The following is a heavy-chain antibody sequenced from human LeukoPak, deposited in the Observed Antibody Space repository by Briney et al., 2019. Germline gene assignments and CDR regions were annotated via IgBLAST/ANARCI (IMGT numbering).Heavy chain of an antibody. V-gene: IGHV3-23*01. CDR1: GFTFSSYA. CDR2: ISGSGGST. CDR3: AKAFRSGSYYTESDY. D-gene: IGHD3-10*01. Sequence: GGSLRLSCAASGFTFSSYAMSWVRQAPGKGLEWVSAISGSGGSTYYADSVKGRFTISRDNSKNTLYLQMNSLRAEDTAVYYCAKAFRSGSYYTESDYWGQGTLVTVSS. J-gene: IGHJ4*02.